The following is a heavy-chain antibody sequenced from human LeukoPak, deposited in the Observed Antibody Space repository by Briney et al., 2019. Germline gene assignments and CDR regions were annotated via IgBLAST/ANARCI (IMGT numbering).Heavy chain of an antibody. V-gene: IGHV6-1*01. J-gene: IGHJ4*02. CDR1: GDSVSSNSAA. D-gene: IGHD6-13*01. CDR2: TYYRSKWYN. CDR3: ASLAAAHYYFDY. Sequence: SQTLSLTCAISGDSVSSNSAAWNWLRQSTSRGLEWLGRTYYRSKWYNDYAVSVKSRITINPDTSKNQFSLQLNSVTPEDTAVYYCASLAAAHYYFDYWGQGTLVTVSS.